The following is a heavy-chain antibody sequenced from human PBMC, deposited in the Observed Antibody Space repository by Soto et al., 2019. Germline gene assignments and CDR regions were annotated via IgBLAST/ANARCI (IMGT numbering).Heavy chain of an antibody. CDR1: GYTFSGYW. D-gene: IGHD1-26*01. CDR3: VRERVGVWPDAFDI. Sequence: EVQLVESEGGSAQPGGSLRLSCAASGYTFSGYWMHWVRQAPGKGLVWVSRINSDGSTTTYADSVKGRFTISRDNAKNTLYLQMNSLRAEDTAVYYCVRERVGVWPDAFDIWGQGTMVTVSP. J-gene: IGHJ3*02. CDR2: INSDGSTT. V-gene: IGHV3-74*01.